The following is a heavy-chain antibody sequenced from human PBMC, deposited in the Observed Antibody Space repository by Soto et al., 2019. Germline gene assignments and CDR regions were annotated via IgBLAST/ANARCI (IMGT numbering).Heavy chain of an antibody. CDR3: AREMATISGYFDY. CDR2: IYYSGST. D-gene: IGHD5-12*01. Sequence: PSETLSLTCTVSGGSISSGDYYWSWIRQPPGKGLEWIGYIYYSGSTYYNPSLKSRVTISVDTSKNQFSLKLSSVTAADTAVYYCAREMATISGYFDYWGQGTLVTAPQ. CDR1: GGSISSGDYY. V-gene: IGHV4-30-4*01. J-gene: IGHJ4*02.